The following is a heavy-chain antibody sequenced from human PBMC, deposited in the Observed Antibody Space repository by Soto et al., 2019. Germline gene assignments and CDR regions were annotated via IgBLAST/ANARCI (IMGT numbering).Heavy chain of an antibody. V-gene: IGHV1-46*01. CDR1: GYTFTNYF. Sequence: ASVKVSCKAAGYTFTNYFIHWVRQAPGQGLEWMGMINPRDDSATYAEKFQGRITMTGDTSTSTVDMELTSLRSEDTAVYYCARDRRYCSGSSCSTFFGPAYWGQVPLVNLSS. J-gene: IGHJ4*02. CDR2: INPRDDSA. D-gene: IGHD2-2*02. CDR3: ARDRRYCSGSSCSTFFGPAY.